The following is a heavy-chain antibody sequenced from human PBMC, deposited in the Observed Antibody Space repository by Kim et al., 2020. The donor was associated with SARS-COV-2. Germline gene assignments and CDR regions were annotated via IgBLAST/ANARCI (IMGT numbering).Heavy chain of an antibody. D-gene: IGHD6-19*01. J-gene: IGHJ6*02. V-gene: IGHV3-23*01. Sequence: GGSLRLSCAASGFTFSSYAMSWVRQAPGKGLEWVSAISGSGGSTYYADSVKGRFTISRDNSKNTLYLQMNSLRAEDTAVYYCAKQFFSSGWYGGGGDYYYYGMDVWGQGTTVTVSS. CDR2: ISGSGGST. CDR3: AKQFFSSGWYGGGGDYYYYGMDV. CDR1: GFTFSSYA.